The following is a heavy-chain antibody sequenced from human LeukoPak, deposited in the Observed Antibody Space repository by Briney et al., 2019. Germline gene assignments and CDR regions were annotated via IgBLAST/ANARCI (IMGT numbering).Heavy chain of an antibody. J-gene: IGHJ4*02. D-gene: IGHD3-3*01. CDR2: INTDGSST. CDR3: ARGDYDFWSGYSYYFDY. Sequence: GSLRLSCAASGFTFSSYWMHWVRQAPGKGLVWVSRINTDGSSTSYADSVKGRFTISRDNAKNTLYLQMNSLRAEDTAVCYCARGDYDFWSGYSYYFDYWGQGTLVTVSS. V-gene: IGHV3-74*01. CDR1: GFTFSSYW.